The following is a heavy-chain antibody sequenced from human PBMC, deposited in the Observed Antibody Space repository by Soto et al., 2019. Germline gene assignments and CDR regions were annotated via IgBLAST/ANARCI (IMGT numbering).Heavy chain of an antibody. CDR2: MNPNSGNT. Sequence: ASAKVSCKASGYTFTSYDINWVRQATGQGLEWMGWMNPNSGNTGYAQKFQGRVTMTRNTSISTAYMELSSLRSEDTAVYYCARGPQAAGYYYYYMDVWGKRTTVTVSS. CDR1: GYTFTSYD. V-gene: IGHV1-8*01. J-gene: IGHJ6*03. CDR3: ARGPQAAGYYYYYMDV. D-gene: IGHD6-13*01.